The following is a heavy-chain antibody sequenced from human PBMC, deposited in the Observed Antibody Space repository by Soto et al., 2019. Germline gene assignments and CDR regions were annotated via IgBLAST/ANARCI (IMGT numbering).Heavy chain of an antibody. CDR3: ALLLQRKVFGLITTTATSCDN. CDR2: IYWDDDK. D-gene: IGHD2-15*01. J-gene: IGHJ4*01. V-gene: IGHV2-5*02. Sequence: QITLKESGPTVVKPTETLTLTCTFSGFSLTTSGVGVGWFRQSPGKAPEWIALIYWDDDKRYSTSLKRRPNNTNDTTKNLVVLTMTNVDLVDAATDDFALLLQRKVFGLITTTATSCDNWGHGTLVAVTS. CDR1: GFSLTTSGVG.